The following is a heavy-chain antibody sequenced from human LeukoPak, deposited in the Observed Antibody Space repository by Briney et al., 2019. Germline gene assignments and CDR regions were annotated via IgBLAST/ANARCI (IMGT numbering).Heavy chain of an antibody. V-gene: IGHV4-59*01. CDR3: ARHLGDCSSTSCQNWYDP. D-gene: IGHD2-2*01. CDR2: IYNSGST. J-gene: IGHJ5*02. Sequence: PSETLSLTCTVSGDSFSYFYWSWIRQPPGKGLEWIGYIYNSGSTNHNPSLKSRVTISLDTSKNQFSLKLSSVTAADTAVYYCARHLGDCSSTSCQNWYDPWGQGTLVTVSS. CDR1: GDSFSYFY.